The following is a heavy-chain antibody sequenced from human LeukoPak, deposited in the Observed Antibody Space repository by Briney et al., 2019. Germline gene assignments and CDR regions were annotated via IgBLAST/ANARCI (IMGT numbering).Heavy chain of an antibody. J-gene: IGHJ4*02. D-gene: IGHD3-22*01. CDR2: IYSSGST. CDR3: ARDSSAGRGYYGY. CDR1: GGSIRSYY. V-gene: IGHV4-59*12. Sequence: SETLSLTCTVSGGSIRSYYWSWIRQPPGKGLEWIGYIYSSGSTNYNPSIKSRVTMSVDTSKNQFSLKLSSVTAADTAVYYCARDSSAGRGYYGYWGQGTLVTVSS.